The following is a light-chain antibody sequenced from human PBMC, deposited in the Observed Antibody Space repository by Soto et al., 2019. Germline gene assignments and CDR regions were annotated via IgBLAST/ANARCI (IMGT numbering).Light chain of an antibody. V-gene: IGKV1-5*01. CDR1: QSIGSW. Sequence: DIQMTQSPSSLSASVGDRATITCRASQSIGSWLAWYQQRPGKAPILLIYDASNLQSGVPSRFSGGRSGTEFTLTISGLQPDDFATYYCQQYNSYWTFGPGTKVDI. CDR2: DAS. CDR3: QQYNSYWT. J-gene: IGKJ1*01.